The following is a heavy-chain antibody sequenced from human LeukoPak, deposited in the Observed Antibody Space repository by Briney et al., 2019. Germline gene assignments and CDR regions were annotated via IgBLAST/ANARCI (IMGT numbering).Heavy chain of an antibody. CDR1: GGSISSSSYY. CDR2: IYYSGST. D-gene: IGHD6-19*01. Sequence: SETLSLTCTVSGGSISSSSYYWGWIRQPPGKGLEWIGSIYYSGSTYYNPSLKSRVTISVDTSKNQFSLKLSSVTGADTAVYYCARIAVAGTNLDYWGQGTLVTVSS. CDR3: ARIAVAGTNLDY. V-gene: IGHV4-39*07. J-gene: IGHJ4*02.